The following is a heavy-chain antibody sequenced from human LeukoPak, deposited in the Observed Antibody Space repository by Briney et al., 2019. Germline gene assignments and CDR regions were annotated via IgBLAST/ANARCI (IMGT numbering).Heavy chain of an antibody. CDR3: ARDREGAASGGLLSAFDI. Sequence: PGGSLRLSCAASGFTVSSNYMSWFRQAPGKGLEWVSVIYSGGSTYYADSVKGRFTISRDNSKNTLYLQMNSLRAEDTAVYYCARDREGAASGGLLSAFDIWGQRTVVTVSS. V-gene: IGHV3-66*02. CDR1: GFTVSSNY. CDR2: IYSGGST. J-gene: IGHJ3*02. D-gene: IGHD6-13*01.